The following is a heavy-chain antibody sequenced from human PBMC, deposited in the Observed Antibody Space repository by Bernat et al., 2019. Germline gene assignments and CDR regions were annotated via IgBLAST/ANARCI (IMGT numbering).Heavy chain of an antibody. CDR3: ARADSSGYYFPDY. D-gene: IGHD3-22*01. J-gene: IGHJ4*02. Sequence: EVQLVESGGGLVQPGGSLRLSCAASGFTVSSNYMSWVRQTPGKGLEWVSSISGSGGSTYYADSVKGRFTISRDNSKNTHYLQMNSLRAEDTAVYYCARADSSGYYFPDYWGQGTLVTVSS. CDR2: SGSGGST. CDR1: GFTVSSNY. V-gene: IGHV3-23*04.